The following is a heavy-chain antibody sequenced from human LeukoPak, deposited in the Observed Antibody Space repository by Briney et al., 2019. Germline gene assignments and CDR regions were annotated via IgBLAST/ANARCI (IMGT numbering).Heavy chain of an antibody. CDR3: ARDPLVGATSVSLLRRVFIPALP. Sequence: SETLSLTCTVSGGSISSSSYYWGWNRQSPGKGLGWSGEISDSGSTNYNPSLKSRVTMSVDTSKNQFSLKLKSVTAADTAVYYCARDPLVGATSVSLLRRVFIPALPWGQGTMVTVSS. V-gene: IGHV4-39*07. CDR1: GGSISSSSYY. D-gene: IGHD1-26*01. J-gene: IGHJ3*01. CDR2: ISDSGST.